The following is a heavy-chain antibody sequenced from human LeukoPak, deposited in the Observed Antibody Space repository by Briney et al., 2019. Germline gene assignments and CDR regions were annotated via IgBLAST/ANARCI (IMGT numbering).Heavy chain of an antibody. J-gene: IGHJ4*02. Sequence: SETLSLTCSVSGDTNSRSSYHWGWIRQPPGKGLEWIGSIYYSGNTYYSPSLKSRVTVSVDTTKNLFSLKMTSVTAADTAVYYCARHDAVYYYDGNGYFVDFWGQGTLVTVSS. V-gene: IGHV4-39*01. CDR3: ARHDAVYYYDGNGYFVDF. CDR1: GDTNSRSSYH. CDR2: IYYSGNT. D-gene: IGHD3-22*01.